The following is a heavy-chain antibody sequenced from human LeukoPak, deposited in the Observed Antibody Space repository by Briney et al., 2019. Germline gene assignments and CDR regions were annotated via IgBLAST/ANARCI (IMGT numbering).Heavy chain of an antibody. J-gene: IGHJ5*02. Sequence: SVKVSCKASGGTFSSYAISWVRQAPGQGLEWMGGIIPIFGTANYAQKFQGRVTITADESTSTAYMELSSLRSEDTAVYYCARGSATMVRGVIGWFDPWGQGTLVTVSS. CDR3: ARGSATMVRGVIGWFDP. CDR2: IIPIFGTA. D-gene: IGHD3-10*01. CDR1: GGTFSSYA. V-gene: IGHV1-69*01.